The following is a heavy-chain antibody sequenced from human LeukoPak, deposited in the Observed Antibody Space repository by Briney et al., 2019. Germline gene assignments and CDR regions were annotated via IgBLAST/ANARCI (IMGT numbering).Heavy chain of an antibody. CDR2: IDPSDSYT. D-gene: IGHD5-12*01. V-gene: IGHV5-10-1*01. CDR1: GYSFTSYW. J-gene: IGHJ4*02. CDR3: ARMRGPIVAGDY. Sequence: GESLKISCKGSGYSFTSYWISWVRQMPGKGLEWMGRIDPSDSYTNYSPSFQGHITISADKSISTAYLQWSSLKASDTAMYYCARMRGPIVAGDYWGQGTLVTVSS.